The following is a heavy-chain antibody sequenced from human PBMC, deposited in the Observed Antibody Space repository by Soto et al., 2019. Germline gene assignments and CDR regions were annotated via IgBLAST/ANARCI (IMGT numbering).Heavy chain of an antibody. V-gene: IGHV4-59*11. CDR2: IYSSGST. CDR1: WGSSRSHD. Sequence: SQTLSLPWTVAWGSSRSHDCSRIMNPQGKGMELIGYIYSSGSTHYTPSLKSRVTISVATSKNQFSLKLSSVTAADTAVYYCARVPGDFWSGYYSWFDPWGQGTLVTVS. D-gene: IGHD3-3*01. J-gene: IGHJ5*02. CDR3: ARVPGDFWSGYYSWFDP.